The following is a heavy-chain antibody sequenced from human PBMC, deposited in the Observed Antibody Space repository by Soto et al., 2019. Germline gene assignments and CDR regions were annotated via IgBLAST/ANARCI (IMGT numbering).Heavy chain of an antibody. J-gene: IGHJ4*02. CDR3: ARSEATGLDY. Sequence: QVQLQESGPGLVKPSGTLSLTCTVSGGSMSSSNWWNWVRQSPGKGLEWIGEAHHSGRTNYNPSLKSRVPISVDKSKTHFPLKLSSVTAADTAVYYCARSEATGLDYWGQGTLVTVSS. CDR2: AHHSGRT. V-gene: IGHV4-4*02. D-gene: IGHD1-26*01. CDR1: GGSMSSSNW.